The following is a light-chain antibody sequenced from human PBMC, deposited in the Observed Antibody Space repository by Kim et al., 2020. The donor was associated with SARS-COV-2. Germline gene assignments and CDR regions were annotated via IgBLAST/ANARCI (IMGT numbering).Light chain of an antibody. CDR2: DAS. CDR1: QSVSSY. CDR3: QQRGDWPLT. V-gene: IGKV3-11*01. J-gene: IGKJ4*01. Sequence: LSPGERATRSCRASQSVSSYLAWYQQKPGQAPSLLIYDASNRATGIPARFSGSGSGTDFTLTISSLEPEDFAVYYCQQRGDWPLTFGGGTKVDIK.